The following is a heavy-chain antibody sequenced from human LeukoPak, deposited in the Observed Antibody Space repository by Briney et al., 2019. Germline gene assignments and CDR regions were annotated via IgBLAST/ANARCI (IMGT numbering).Heavy chain of an antibody. D-gene: IGHD3-16*02. J-gene: IGHJ4*02. CDR3: ARSDIWGSYRFLDY. CDR2: MLYSGST. CDR1: GASISNYY. V-gene: IGHV4-59*08. Sequence: PSETLSLTCTVSGASISNYYWSWIRQSPGKGLEWIGYMLYSGSTNRNPSLRSRVTISVDTSKNQVSLKLSSVTAADTAVYYCARSDIWGSYRFLDYWGQGALVTVSS.